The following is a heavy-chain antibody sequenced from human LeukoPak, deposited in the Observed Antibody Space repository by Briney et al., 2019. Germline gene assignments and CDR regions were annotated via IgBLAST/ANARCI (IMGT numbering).Heavy chain of an antibody. CDR2: IYYSGNT. V-gene: IGHV4-59*01. Sequence: PSETLSLTCTVSGGSFSGYYWSWIRQPPGKGLEWIGYIYYSGNTNYNPSLKSRLIMSLDTSKNHFSLKLNSVTAADTAVYYCARHKDSGDYPLDYWGQGILVSVSS. CDR3: ARHKDSGDYPLDY. D-gene: IGHD4-17*01. CDR1: GGSFSGYY. J-gene: IGHJ4*02.